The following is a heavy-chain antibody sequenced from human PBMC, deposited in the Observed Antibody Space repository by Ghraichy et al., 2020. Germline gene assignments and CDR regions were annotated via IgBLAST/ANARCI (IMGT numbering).Heavy chain of an antibody. CDR1: GFTFDDYG. CDR3: ARVRGKRLVEWLRKHYYYGMDV. V-gene: IGHV3-20*04. J-gene: IGHJ6*02. CDR2: INWNGGST. Sequence: GGSLRLSCAASGFTFDDYGMSWVRQAPGKGLEWVSGINWNGGSTGYADSVKGRFTISRDNAKNSLYLQMNSLRAEDTALYYCARVRGKRLVEWLRKHYYYGMDVWGQGTTVTVSS. D-gene: IGHD5-12*01.